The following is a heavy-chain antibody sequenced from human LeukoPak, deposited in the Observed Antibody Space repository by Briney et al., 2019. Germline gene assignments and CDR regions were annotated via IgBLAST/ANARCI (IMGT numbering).Heavy chain of an antibody. CDR3: ARGPTYYDFWSGYYLNYRDV. CDR1: GYTFTSYD. D-gene: IGHD3-3*01. V-gene: IGHV1-8*01. J-gene: IGHJ6*03. Sequence: GASVKVSCKASGYTFTSYDINWVRQATGQGLEWMGWMNPNSGNTGYAQKFQGRVTMTRNTSISTAYMELSSLRSEDTAVYYCARGPTYYDFWSGYYLNYRDVWGKGTRFTVSS. CDR2: MNPNSGNT.